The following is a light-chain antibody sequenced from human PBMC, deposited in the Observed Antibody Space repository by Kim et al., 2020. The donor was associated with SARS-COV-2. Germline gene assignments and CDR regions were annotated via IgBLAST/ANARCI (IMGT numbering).Light chain of an antibody. CDR3: QAWDSIWV. CDR2: QDS. V-gene: IGLV3-1*01. Sequence: SHELTQPPSVSVSPGQTASITCSGDKLGDKYACWYQQKPGQSPVLVIYQDSKRPSGIPERFSGSNSGNTATLTISGTQAMDEADYYCQAWDSIWVFGGGTKLTVL. CDR1: KLGDKY. J-gene: IGLJ3*02.